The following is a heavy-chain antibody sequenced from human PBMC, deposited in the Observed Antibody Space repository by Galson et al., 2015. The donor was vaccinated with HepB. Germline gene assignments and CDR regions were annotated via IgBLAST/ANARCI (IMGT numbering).Heavy chain of an antibody. J-gene: IGHJ4*02. CDR1: GFTFSSYA. V-gene: IGHV3-30*04. CDR3: VRWTLQFGGFDL. Sequence: SLRLSCAASGFTFSSYAMHWVRQAPGKGLEWVAVIYYDGINKYYKDSVKGRFTISRDNSKNTVSLQMNSLRVEDTAVYHCVRWTLQFGGFDLWGQGTVVTVSS. CDR2: IYYDGINK. D-gene: IGHD3-10*01.